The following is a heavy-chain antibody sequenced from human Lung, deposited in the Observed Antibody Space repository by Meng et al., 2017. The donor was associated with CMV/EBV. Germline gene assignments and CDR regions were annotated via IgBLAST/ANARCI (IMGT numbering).Heavy chain of an antibody. Sequence: GESXKISCAASGFTFSSYWMSWVRQAPGKGLEWVANIKQDGSEKYYVDSVKGRFTISRDNAKNSLYLQMNSLRAEDTAVYYCARDGAPAATPWGNWFDPWGQGTXVTVYS. CDR2: IKQDGSEK. J-gene: IGHJ5*02. D-gene: IGHD2-2*01. V-gene: IGHV3-7*01. CDR3: ARDGAPAATPWGNWFDP. CDR1: GFTFSSYW.